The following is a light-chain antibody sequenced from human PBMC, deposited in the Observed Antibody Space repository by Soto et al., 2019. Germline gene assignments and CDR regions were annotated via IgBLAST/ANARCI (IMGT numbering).Light chain of an antibody. CDR3: HQFGYSPRT. Sequence: EIVLTQSPVTLSLSPWETATLSCRASQTVNSDYLAWFQQRPGQAPRLLIFATSRRATDIPDRFSGSGPGTDFTLAIRRLEPEDFAVYYCHQFGYSPRTFGQGTKVDIK. V-gene: IGKV3-20*01. J-gene: IGKJ1*01. CDR2: ATS. CDR1: QTVNSDY.